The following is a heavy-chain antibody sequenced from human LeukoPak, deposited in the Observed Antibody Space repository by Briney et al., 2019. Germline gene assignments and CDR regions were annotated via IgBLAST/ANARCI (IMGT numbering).Heavy chain of an antibody. Sequence: SETLSLTCTVSGGSISSYYWSWIRQPPGKGLEWIGYIYYSGSTNYNPSLKSRVTISVDTSKNQFSLKLSSVTAAGTAVYYCASQRIYGDYGFDYWGQGTLVTVSS. D-gene: IGHD4-17*01. J-gene: IGHJ4*02. CDR3: ASQRIYGDYGFDY. CDR2: IYYSGST. V-gene: IGHV4-59*01. CDR1: GGSISSYY.